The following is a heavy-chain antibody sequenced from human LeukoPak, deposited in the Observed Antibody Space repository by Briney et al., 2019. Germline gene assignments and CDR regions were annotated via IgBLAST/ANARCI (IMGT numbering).Heavy chain of an antibody. CDR3: AKDAQGLVRGGIYFDF. Sequence: GGSLRLSCAASGFTFSSYAMSWVRQAPGKGLEWVSAISGSGGSTYYADSAKGRFTISRDNSKNTLYLQMNSLRAEDTALYYCAKDAQGLVRGGIYFDFWGQGSLVTVSS. CDR1: GFTFSSYA. D-gene: IGHD6-19*01. V-gene: IGHV3-23*01. J-gene: IGHJ4*02. CDR2: ISGSGGST.